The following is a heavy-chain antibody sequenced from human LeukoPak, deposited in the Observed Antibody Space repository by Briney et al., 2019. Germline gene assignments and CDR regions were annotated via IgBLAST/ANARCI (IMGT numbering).Heavy chain of an antibody. CDR1: GYTFTSYA. V-gene: IGHV1-3*01. CDR3: AKDRGGTGDFDY. J-gene: IGHJ4*02. D-gene: IGHD3-10*01. CDR2: INAGNGNT. Sequence: ASVKVSCKASGYTFTSYAMHWVRQAPGQRLEWMGWINAGNGNTKYSQKFQGRVTITRDTSASTAYVELSSLRSEDMAVYYCAKDRGGTGDFDYWGQGTLVTVSS.